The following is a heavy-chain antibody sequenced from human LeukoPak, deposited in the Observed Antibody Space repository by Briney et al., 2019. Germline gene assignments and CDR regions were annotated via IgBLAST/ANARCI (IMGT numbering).Heavy chain of an antibody. CDR1: GGSFSGYY. Sequence: SETLSLACAVYGGSFSGYYWSWIRQPPGKGLEWIGEINHSGSTNYNPSLKSRVTISVDTSKNQFSLKLSSVTAADTAVYYCARGLGYDSSGYYDYWGQGTLVTVSS. CDR2: INHSGST. J-gene: IGHJ4*02. D-gene: IGHD3-22*01. CDR3: ARGLGYDSSGYYDY. V-gene: IGHV4-34*01.